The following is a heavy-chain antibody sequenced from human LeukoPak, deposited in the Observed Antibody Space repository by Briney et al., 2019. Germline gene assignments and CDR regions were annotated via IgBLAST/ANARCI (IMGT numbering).Heavy chain of an antibody. J-gene: IGHJ4*02. Sequence: SETLSLTCAVHGGSFCGYYWSWIRQPSGKGLEWIGEINHSGSTNYNPSLKSRVTISVDTSKNQFSLKLSSVTAADTAVYYCAIRATAGTFSRSKFDYWGQGTLVTVSS. CDR1: GGSFCGYY. CDR3: AIRATAGTFSRSKFDY. D-gene: IGHD6-13*01. V-gene: IGHV4-34*01. CDR2: INHSGST.